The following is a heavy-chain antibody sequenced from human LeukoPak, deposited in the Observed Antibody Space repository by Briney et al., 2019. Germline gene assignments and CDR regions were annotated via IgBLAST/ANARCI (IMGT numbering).Heavy chain of an antibody. CDR3: ARDRLNYGSGSYFFDY. D-gene: IGHD3-10*01. J-gene: IGHJ4*02. CDR1: GFTFNNYG. V-gene: IGHV3-30*02. CDR2: IRYNGNNQ. Sequence: GGSLRLSCAASGFTFNNYGMHWVRQAPGKGLEWVAFIRYNGNNQYYADSVKGRFTISRDNSKNTLYLQMNSLRAEDTAVYYCARDRLNYGSGSYFFDYWGQGTLVTVSS.